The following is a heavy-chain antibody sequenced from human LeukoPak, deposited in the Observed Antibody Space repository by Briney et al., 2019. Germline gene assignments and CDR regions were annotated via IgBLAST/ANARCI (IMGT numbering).Heavy chain of an antibody. Sequence: KPPETLSLTCTVSGGSISSSSYYWGWIRQPPGKGLEWIGSIYDSGSTYYNPSLKSRVTISVDTSKNQISLKLNSVTAADTAVYYCARYPYSSSWYADLWGRGTPVTVSS. CDR3: ARYPYSSSWYADL. D-gene: IGHD6-13*01. J-gene: IGHJ2*01. CDR2: IYDSGST. CDR1: GGSISSSSYY. V-gene: IGHV4-39*01.